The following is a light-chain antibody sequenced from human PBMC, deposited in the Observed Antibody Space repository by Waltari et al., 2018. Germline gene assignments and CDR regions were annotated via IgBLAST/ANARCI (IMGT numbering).Light chain of an antibody. Sequence: EIVMPQSPATLSVFPGERATLSCRASPSIRSNLAWYQHKPGQAPRPLIYGASTRATGIPARFSGSGSGTEFTLTISSLQSEDFAVYFCQQYDNWLGTFGQGTKVEIK. CDR3: QQYDNWLGT. V-gene: IGKV3-15*01. J-gene: IGKJ1*01. CDR1: PSIRSN. CDR2: GAS.